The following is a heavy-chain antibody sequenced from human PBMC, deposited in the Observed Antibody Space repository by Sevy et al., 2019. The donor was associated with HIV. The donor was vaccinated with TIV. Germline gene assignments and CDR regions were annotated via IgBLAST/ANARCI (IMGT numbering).Heavy chain of an antibody. Sequence: GGSLRLSCAASGFTFSSYAMHWVRQAPGKGLEWVAVISYDGSNKYYADSVKGRFTISRDNSKNTLYLQMNSLRAEDTAVCYCARDNITGTVDYYYYMDVWGKGTTVTVSS. CDR1: GFTFSSYA. CDR2: ISYDGSNK. CDR3: ARDNITGTVDYYYYMDV. J-gene: IGHJ6*03. V-gene: IGHV3-30-3*01. D-gene: IGHD1-20*01.